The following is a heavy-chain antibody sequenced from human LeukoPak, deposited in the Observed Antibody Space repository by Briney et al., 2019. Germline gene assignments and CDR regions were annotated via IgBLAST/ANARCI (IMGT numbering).Heavy chain of an antibody. Sequence: GRSLRLSCAASGSTFSNYAVHWVRQAPGKGLKWVAVIRYDGSDEYYADAVKGRFTISRDNSKNTLYLQMNSLRVEDTAVYYCAREKQQVILSDAFDIWGQGTMVTVPS. J-gene: IGHJ3*02. CDR3: AREKQQVILSDAFDI. CDR1: GSTFSNYA. CDR2: IRYDGSDE. V-gene: IGHV3-30*04. D-gene: IGHD6-13*01.